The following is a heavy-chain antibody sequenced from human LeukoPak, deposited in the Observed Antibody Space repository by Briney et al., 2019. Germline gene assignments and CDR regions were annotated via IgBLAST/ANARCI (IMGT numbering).Heavy chain of an antibody. CDR1: GFTFSSYA. CDR2: ISYDGSNK. Sequence: GGSLRLSCAASGFTFSSYAMHWVRQAPGKGLEWVAVISYDGSNKYCADSVKGRFTTSRDNSKNTLYLQMNSLRAEDTAVYYCARDGWYGGNSYLDYWGQGTLVTVSS. CDR3: ARDGWYGGNSYLDY. J-gene: IGHJ4*02. V-gene: IGHV3-30*01. D-gene: IGHD4-23*01.